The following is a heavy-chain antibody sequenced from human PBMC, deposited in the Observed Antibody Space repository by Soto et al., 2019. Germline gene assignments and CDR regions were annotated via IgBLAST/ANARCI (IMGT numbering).Heavy chain of an antibody. J-gene: IGHJ6*02. Sequence: QVQLQESGPGLVKPSQTLCLTCSVSGGSISSGGYYWSWIRQPPGKGLEWIGYIYYSANTHYNPSLKGRVSISADTSKNQFSLNLSSVTAADTAVYYCARSGGNSYYYGMDVWGQGTTVTVSS. CDR3: ARSGGNSYYYGMDV. V-gene: IGHV4-31*02. CDR1: GGSISSGGYY. D-gene: IGHD3-10*01. CDR2: IYYSANT.